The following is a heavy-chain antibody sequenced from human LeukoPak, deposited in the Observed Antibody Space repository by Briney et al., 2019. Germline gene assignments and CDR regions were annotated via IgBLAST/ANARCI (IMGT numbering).Heavy chain of an antibody. V-gene: IGHV1-69*06. D-gene: IGHD2-21*01. Sequence: GASVKVSCKASGGTFSSYAISWVRQAPGQGLEWMGGIIPIFGTANYAQKFQGRVTITADKSTSTAYMELSSLRSKDTAVYYCARAGGLQGGYYYYYGMDVWGKGTTVTVSS. CDR1: GGTFSSYA. CDR3: ARAGGLQGGYYYYYGMDV. CDR2: IIPIFGTA. J-gene: IGHJ6*04.